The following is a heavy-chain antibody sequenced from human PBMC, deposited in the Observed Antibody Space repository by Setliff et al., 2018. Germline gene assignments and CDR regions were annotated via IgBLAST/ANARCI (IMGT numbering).Heavy chain of an antibody. CDR3: VPGRGS. CDR2: FYDSRGDT. CDR1: GFAFSTYA. J-gene: IGHJ5*02. Sequence: GGSLRLSCAASGFAFSTYAVSWVRQAPGKGLEWVSIFYDSRGDTYYVDSVKGRFTISRDNAKNSLSLQMNSLRAEDTAVFYCVPGRGSWGQGALVTVSS. V-gene: IGHV3-23*05. D-gene: IGHD6-25*01.